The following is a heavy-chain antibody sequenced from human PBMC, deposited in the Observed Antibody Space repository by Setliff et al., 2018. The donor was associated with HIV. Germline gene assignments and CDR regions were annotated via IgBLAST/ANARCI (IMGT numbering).Heavy chain of an antibody. V-gene: IGHV1-69*05. CDR2: IMPIFGTG. J-gene: IGHJ3*02. CDR3: ARGGLAYYDSSGNDAFDI. Sequence: SVKVSCKAPGGTFGTYTISWVRQAPGQGLEWMGGIMPIFGTGNYAQKFQGRVTITTDESTSTAYMELTSLRSEDTAVFYCARGGLAYYDSSGNDAFDIWGQGTMVTVSS. CDR1: GGTFGTYT. D-gene: IGHD3-22*01.